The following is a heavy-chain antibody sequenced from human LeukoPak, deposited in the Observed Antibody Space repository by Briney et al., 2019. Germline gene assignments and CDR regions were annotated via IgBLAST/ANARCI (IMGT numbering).Heavy chain of an antibody. CDR1: GASISSYY. Sequence: SETLSLSCTVSGASISSYYWNWIRQSPGKGLEWIGYIHVSGGTNYNPSLKSRVTMSVDTSKNQFSLKLSSVTAADTAVYYCARGVRLAIGENYWFDPWGQGTLVTVSP. D-gene: IGHD5-18*01. V-gene: IGHV4-59*12. CDR2: IHVSGGT. J-gene: IGHJ5*02. CDR3: ARGVRLAIGENYWFDP.